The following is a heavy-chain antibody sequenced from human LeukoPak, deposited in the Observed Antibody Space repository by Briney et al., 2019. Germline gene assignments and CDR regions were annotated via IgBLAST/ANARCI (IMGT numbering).Heavy chain of an antibody. V-gene: IGHV3-23*01. Sequence: SGGSLRLSCAAAGFTFSSYAMTWVRQAPGKGLEWVSGIRGSGGNTDYADSVKGRFTISRDTAKNTLYLQMNSLRAEDTAVYYCARGHHYYDSSAYYYWGQGTLVTVSS. CDR2: IRGSGGNT. J-gene: IGHJ4*02. CDR3: ARGHHYYDSSAYYY. CDR1: GFTFSSYA. D-gene: IGHD3-22*01.